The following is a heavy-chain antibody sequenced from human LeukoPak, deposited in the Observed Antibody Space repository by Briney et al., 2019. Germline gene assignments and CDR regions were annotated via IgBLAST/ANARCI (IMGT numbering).Heavy chain of an antibody. CDR3: ARDERSTIFGIQDYYYYMDV. D-gene: IGHD3-3*01. Sequence: GASVKVSCKASGGTFSSYAISWVRQAPGQGLEWMGGIIPIFGTANYAQKFQGRVTITTDESTSTAYMELSSLRSEDTAVYYCARDERSTIFGIQDYYYYMDVWGKGTTVTVSS. CDR2: IIPIFGTA. J-gene: IGHJ6*03. CDR1: GGTFSSYA. V-gene: IGHV1-69*05.